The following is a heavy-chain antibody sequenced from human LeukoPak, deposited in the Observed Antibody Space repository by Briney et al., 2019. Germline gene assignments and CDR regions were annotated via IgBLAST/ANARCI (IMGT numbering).Heavy chain of an antibody. CDR2: IYPGDSDT. CDR1: GYSFNTYW. J-gene: IGHJ5*02. CDR3: ARGGRVRGVLNWFDP. V-gene: IGHV5-51*01. D-gene: IGHD3-10*01. Sequence: GESLKISCKGSGYSFNTYWIGWVRQMPGKGLEWMGIIYPGDSDTKYSPSFQGQVTISADKSISTAYLQWSSLKASDTAMYYCARGGRVRGVLNWFDPWGQGTLVTVSS.